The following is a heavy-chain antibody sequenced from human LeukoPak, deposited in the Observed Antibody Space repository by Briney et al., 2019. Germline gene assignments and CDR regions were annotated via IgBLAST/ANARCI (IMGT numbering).Heavy chain of an antibody. CDR3: ARDVSSRGFDY. CDR1: GGSISSGGYY. D-gene: IGHD6-6*01. V-gene: IGHV4-31*03. J-gene: IGHJ4*02. CDR2: IYYSGST. Sequence: PSQTLSLTCTVSGGSISSGGYYWSWIRQHPGKGLEWIGYIYYSGSTYYNPSLKSRVTISVDTSKNQFSLKLSSVTAAVTAVYYCARDVSSRGFDYWGQGTLVTVSS.